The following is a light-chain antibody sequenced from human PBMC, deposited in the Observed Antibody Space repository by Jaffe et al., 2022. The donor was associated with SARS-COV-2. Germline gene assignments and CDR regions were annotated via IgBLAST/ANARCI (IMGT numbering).Light chain of an antibody. J-gene: IGKJ2*01. CDR3: QQSYRTPGT. CDR2: TAS. CDR1: QSISNY. Sequence: DIQMTQSPSSLSASVGDRVTITCRASQSISNYLNWYQQKPGKAPKLLIYTASSLQSGVPLRFSGNGSGTDFTLTISSLQPEDFATYYCQQSYRTPGTFGQGTKVEIK. V-gene: IGKV1-39*01.